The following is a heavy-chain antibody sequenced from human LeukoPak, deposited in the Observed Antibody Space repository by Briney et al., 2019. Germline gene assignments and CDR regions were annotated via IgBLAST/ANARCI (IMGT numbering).Heavy chain of an antibody. CDR2: ISGSGGST. Sequence: GGSLRLSCAASGFTFDDYAMHWVRQAPGKGLEWVSAISGSGGSTYYADSVKGRFTISRDNSKNTLYLQMNSLRAEDTAVYYCAKAFAMTTVDDYWGQGTLVTVSS. CDR1: GFTFDDYA. CDR3: AKAFAMTTVDDY. J-gene: IGHJ4*02. D-gene: IGHD4-11*01. V-gene: IGHV3-23*01.